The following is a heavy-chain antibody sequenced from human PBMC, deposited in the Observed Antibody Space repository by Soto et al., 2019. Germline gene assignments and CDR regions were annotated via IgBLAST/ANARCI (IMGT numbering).Heavy chain of an antibody. CDR2: ISPGGTI. V-gene: IGHV3-48*03. CDR3: ARDAPSGDFWSGYSYGMDV. J-gene: IGHJ6*02. D-gene: IGHD3-3*01. CDR1: GFTFSSYE. Sequence: PGGSLRLSCAASGFTFSSYEFNWVRQAPGKGLEWVSYISPGGTIYYADSVEGRFSISRDNAKNSLYLQMNSLRAEDTAVYYCARDAPSGDFWSGYSYGMDVWGQGTTVIVSS.